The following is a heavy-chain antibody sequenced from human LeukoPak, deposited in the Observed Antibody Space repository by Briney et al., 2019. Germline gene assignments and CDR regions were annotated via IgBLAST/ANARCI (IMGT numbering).Heavy chain of an antibody. CDR2: ISGTGHST. V-gene: IGHV3-23*01. CDR3: AKDLRVAVGRGYFEY. Sequence: GGSLRLSCAASGCPFSSNAMSWVRQAPGKGLEWVSAISGTGHSTYYADPVKGRFTIPRDNSKNTLDLQMNSLRAEDTAVYYCAKDLRVAVGRGYFEYWGQGTLVTVSS. D-gene: IGHD6-19*01. J-gene: IGHJ4*02. CDR1: GCPFSSNA.